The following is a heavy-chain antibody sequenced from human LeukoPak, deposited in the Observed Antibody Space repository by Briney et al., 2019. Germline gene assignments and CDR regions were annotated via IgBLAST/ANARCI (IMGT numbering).Heavy chain of an antibody. Sequence: PGGSLRLSCAASGFTFSSYEMNCVRQAPGKGLEWVSGVSGSGDSTYYADSVKGRFTISRDNSNNTLFLLMNSLRAEDTAVYYCAKYMSSGSWGQGTLVTVSS. CDR3: AKYMSSGS. CDR1: GFTFSSYE. V-gene: IGHV3-23*01. CDR2: VSGSGDST. J-gene: IGHJ5*02. D-gene: IGHD6-19*01.